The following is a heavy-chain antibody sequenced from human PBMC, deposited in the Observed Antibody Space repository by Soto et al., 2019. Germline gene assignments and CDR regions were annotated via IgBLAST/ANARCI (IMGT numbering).Heavy chain of an antibody. Sequence: WEACRVGIGCYARRWVRQATGQGLEWMGGIIPIFGTANYAQKFQGRVTITADESTSTAYMELSSLRSEDTAVYYCARGWTGTTYYYYYYGMDVWGQGTTVTVSS. CDR1: RVGIGCYA. CDR2: IIPIFGTA. CDR3: ARGWTGTTYYYYYYGMDV. V-gene: IGHV1-69*01. D-gene: IGHD1-7*01. J-gene: IGHJ6*02.